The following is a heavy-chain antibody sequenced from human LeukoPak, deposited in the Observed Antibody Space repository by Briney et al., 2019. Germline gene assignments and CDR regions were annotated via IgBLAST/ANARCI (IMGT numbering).Heavy chain of an antibody. CDR3: AKDKGRTMVRGSFDY. Sequence: GGSLRLSSAASGFTFSSYAMSWVRQAPGKGLEWVSAISGSGGSTYYADSVKGRFTISRDNSKNTLYLQMNSLRAEDTAVYYCAKDKGRTMVRGSFDYWGQGTLVTVSS. D-gene: IGHD3-10*01. CDR1: GFTFSSYA. V-gene: IGHV3-23*01. CDR2: ISGSGGST. J-gene: IGHJ4*02.